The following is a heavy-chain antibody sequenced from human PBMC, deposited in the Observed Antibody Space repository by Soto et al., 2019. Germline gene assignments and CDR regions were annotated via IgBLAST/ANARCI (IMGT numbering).Heavy chain of an antibody. V-gene: IGHV3-48*03. CDR2: ISSRGIST. CDR1: GFTFSSFD. Sequence: DVQLVESGGALVQPGGSLRLSCVGSGFTFSSFDMNWVRQAPGKGLEWISYISSRGISTYYADSVKGRFTISRDNAENSLFLQMNSLRVEDTAVYYCSRALTHYYDTSGPAFGYWGQGTLVTVSS. J-gene: IGHJ4*02. D-gene: IGHD3-22*01. CDR3: SRALTHYYDTSGPAFGY.